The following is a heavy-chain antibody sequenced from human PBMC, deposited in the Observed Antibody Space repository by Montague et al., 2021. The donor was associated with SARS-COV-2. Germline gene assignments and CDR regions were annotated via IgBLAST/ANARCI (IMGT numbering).Heavy chain of an antibody. Sequence: SLRLSCAASGFTFSSYAMHWVRQAPGKGLEWVAVISYDGSNKYYADSVKGRFTISRDNSKNTLYLQTNSLRADDTAVYYCARDGSGWSRDLWGRGTLVTVSS. V-gene: IGHV3-30*04. J-gene: IGHJ2*01. CDR2: ISYDGSNK. CDR3: ARDGSGWSRDL. CDR1: GFTFSSYA. D-gene: IGHD6-19*01.